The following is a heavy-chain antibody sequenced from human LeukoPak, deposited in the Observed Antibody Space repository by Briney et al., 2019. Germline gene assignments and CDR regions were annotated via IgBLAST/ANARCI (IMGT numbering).Heavy chain of an antibody. J-gene: IGHJ3*02. CDR2: IYPGDSDT. CDR1: GYSFTSYW. Sequence: GESLKISCKGSGYSFTSYWIGWVRQMPGKGLEWMEIIYPGDSDTRYSPSFQGQVTISADKSISTAYLQWSSLKASDTAMYYCARQRSSWYLVDAFDIWGQGTMVTVSS. CDR3: ARQRSSWYLVDAFDI. V-gene: IGHV5-51*01. D-gene: IGHD6-13*01.